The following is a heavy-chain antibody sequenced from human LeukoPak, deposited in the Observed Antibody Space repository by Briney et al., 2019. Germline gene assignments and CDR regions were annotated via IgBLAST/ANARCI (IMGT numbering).Heavy chain of an antibody. V-gene: IGHV4-4*09. CDR3: ARHSGPLWSGYHDYYYYYMDV. CDR1: GGSISSYY. Sequence: PSETLSLTCTVSGGSISSYYWSWIRQPPGKGLEWIGYIYTSGSTNYNPSLKSRVTISVDTSKNQFSLKLSSVTAADTAVYYCARHSGPLWSGYHDYYYYYMDVWGKGTTVTVSS. D-gene: IGHD3-3*01. J-gene: IGHJ6*03. CDR2: IYTSGST.